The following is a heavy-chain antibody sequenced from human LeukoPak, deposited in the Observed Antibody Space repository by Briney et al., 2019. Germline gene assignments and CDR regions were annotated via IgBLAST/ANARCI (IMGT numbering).Heavy chain of an antibody. J-gene: IGHJ3*02. CDR2: IYYRGST. V-gene: IGHV4-59*08. CDR3: ARRSTTWNAFDI. Sequence: SETLSLTCTVSGDSISSYYWSWIRQPPGKGLEWIGYIYYRGSTNYNPSLKSRVTISVDTSKNQFSLKLSSVTAADTAVYYCARRSTTWNAFDIWGQGTMVTVSS. D-gene: IGHD1-26*01. CDR1: GDSISSYY.